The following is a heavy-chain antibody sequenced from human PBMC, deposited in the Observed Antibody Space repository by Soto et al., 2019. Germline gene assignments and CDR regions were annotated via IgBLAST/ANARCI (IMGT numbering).Heavy chain of an antibody. J-gene: IGHJ6*04. CDR1: GFTFTSSA. D-gene: IGHD2-2*01. CDR3: AIHSLVVPAAMALDV. V-gene: IGHV1-58*02. CDR2: IVVGSGNT. Sequence: VKVSCKASGFTFTSSAMQWVRQARGQRLEWIGWIVVGSGNTNYAQKFQGRVTITADKSTSTAYMELSSLSSEDTAVYYCAIHSLVVPAAMALDVWGKGTTVTVSS.